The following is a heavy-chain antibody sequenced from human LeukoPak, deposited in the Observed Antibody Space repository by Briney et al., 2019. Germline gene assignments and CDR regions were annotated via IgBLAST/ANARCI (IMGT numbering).Heavy chain of an antibody. CDR3: ARGDYGDPPLNY. CDR1: GYTFTSYY. CDR2: INPNSGGT. V-gene: IGHV1-2*02. J-gene: IGHJ4*02. D-gene: IGHD4-17*01. Sequence: ASVKVSCKASGYTFTSYYMHWVRQAPGQGLQWMGWINPNSGGTNYAQNFQGRVTMTRDTSISTAYMDLNRLRSDDPAVYYCARGDYGDPPLNYWGQGTLVTVSS.